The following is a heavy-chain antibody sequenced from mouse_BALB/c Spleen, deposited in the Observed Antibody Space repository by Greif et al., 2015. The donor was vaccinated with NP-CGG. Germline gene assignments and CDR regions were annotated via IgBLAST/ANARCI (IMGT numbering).Heavy chain of an antibody. Sequence: EVKLMESGGDLVKPGGSLKLSCAASGFTFSSYGMSWVRQTPDKRLEWVATISSGGSYTYYPDSVKGRFTISRDNAKNTLYLQMSSLKSEDTAMYYCARQALATATSYYFDYWGQGTTLTVSS. D-gene: IGHD1-2*01. CDR3: ARQALATATSYYFDY. CDR1: GFTFSSYG. V-gene: IGHV5-6*01. CDR2: ISSGGSYT. J-gene: IGHJ2*01.